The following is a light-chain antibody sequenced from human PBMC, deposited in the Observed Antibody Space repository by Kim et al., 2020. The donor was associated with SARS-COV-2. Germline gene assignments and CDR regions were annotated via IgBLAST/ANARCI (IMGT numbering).Light chain of an antibody. CDR3: SAWDSSLNVWV. J-gene: IGLJ3*02. Sequence: QNAPLTCTGNNNNVGNQGAAWLQQHQGHPPKLLSYRNNNRPSGISERFSASRSGDTASLTITGLQPEDETDYYCSAWDSSLNVWVFGGGTQLTVL. CDR2: RNN. CDR1: NNNVGNQG. V-gene: IGLV10-54*04.